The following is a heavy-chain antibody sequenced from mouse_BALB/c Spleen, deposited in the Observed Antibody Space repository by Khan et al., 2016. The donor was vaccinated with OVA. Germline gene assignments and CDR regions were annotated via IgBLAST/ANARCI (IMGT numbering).Heavy chain of an antibody. J-gene: IGHJ2*01. CDR3: ARTHER. CDR1: GYSFTSYT. Sequence: QVQLKESGAELARPCASVKMSCKASGYSFTSYTMHWVKQRPGQGLEWIGYINASRGSTKYNQKFKDKATLTADKSSSTVYIQLSSLTSEDSAVYYCARTHERWGQGTTLTVSS. V-gene: IGHV1-4*01. CDR2: INASRGST.